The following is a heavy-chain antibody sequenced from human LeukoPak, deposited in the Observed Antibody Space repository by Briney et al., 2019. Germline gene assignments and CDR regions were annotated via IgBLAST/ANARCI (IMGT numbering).Heavy chain of an antibody. CDR1: GFTFDDYA. D-gene: IGHD3-9*01. Sequence: PGGSLRLSCAASGFTFDDYAMHWVRQAPGKGLEWVSGISWNSGSIGYADSVKGRFTISRDNAKNSLYLQMNSLRAEDTALYYCAKDVVAGFDQPITWGQGTLVTVSS. J-gene: IGHJ5*02. CDR3: AKDVVAGFDQPIT. CDR2: ISWNSGSI. V-gene: IGHV3-9*01.